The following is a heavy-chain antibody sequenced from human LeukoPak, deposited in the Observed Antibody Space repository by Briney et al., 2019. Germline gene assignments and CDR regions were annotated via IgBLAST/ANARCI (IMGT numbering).Heavy chain of an antibody. Sequence: VASVKVSCKASGYTFTGYYMHWVRQAPGQGLEWMGWINPNNGGTNYAQKFQGRVTMTLDTSISTAYMELSRLRSDDTAVYYCARGYPLSTTAAGTYFQHWGQGTLVTVSS. CDR1: GYTFTGYY. CDR2: INPNNGGT. CDR3: ARGYPLSTTAAGTYFQH. V-gene: IGHV1-2*02. J-gene: IGHJ1*01. D-gene: IGHD6-13*01.